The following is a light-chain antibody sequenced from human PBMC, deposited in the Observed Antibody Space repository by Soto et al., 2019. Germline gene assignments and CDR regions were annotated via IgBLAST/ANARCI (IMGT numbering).Light chain of an antibody. V-gene: IGKV2-28*01. CDR2: WGS. CDR1: QSLLHSNGSHY. J-gene: IGKJ1*01. CDR3: MQGLQSPPT. Sequence: DIVMTQSPLSLPVTPGEPASISCRSSQSLLHSNGSHYLDWYLQKPGQSPQHLIYWGSNRASGVPERCSVSRSGTDLTLKINRVEAEDFGVYFGMQGLQSPPTYAQGTKGDIK.